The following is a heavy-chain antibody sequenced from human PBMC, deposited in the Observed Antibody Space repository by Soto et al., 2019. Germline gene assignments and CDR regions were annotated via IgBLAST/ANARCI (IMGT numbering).Heavy chain of an antibody. D-gene: IGHD6-13*01. Sequence: GGSLRLSCAAPGLTFRSYWMHWVRQAPGKGLVWVSRINTDGSVAMYVDSVKGRFTISRDNAKNTLYLHMNSLRAEDTAVYYCARDDSRPYSSSCYAVAPARYYGNDVWGQGTTVTVSS. CDR2: INTDGSVA. J-gene: IGHJ6*02. CDR3: ARDDSRPYSSSCYAVAPARYYGNDV. V-gene: IGHV3-74*03. CDR1: GLTFRSYW.